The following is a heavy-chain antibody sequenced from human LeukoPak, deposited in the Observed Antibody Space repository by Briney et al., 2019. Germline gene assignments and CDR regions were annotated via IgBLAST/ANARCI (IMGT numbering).Heavy chain of an antibody. CDR1: GFTFSGFA. D-gene: IGHD3-22*01. V-gene: IGHV3-73*01. CDR3: ATTAGYYDSSGYYYFDY. CDR2: IRSKTKNYAT. Sequence: PGGSLRLSGAASGFTFSGFAMQWVRQASGKGLEWVGRIRSKTKNYATAYAASLKGRFIVSRDDSKNTAYLEMNSLITEDTAVYYCATTAGYYDSSGYYYFDYWGQGTVVTVSS. J-gene: IGHJ4*02.